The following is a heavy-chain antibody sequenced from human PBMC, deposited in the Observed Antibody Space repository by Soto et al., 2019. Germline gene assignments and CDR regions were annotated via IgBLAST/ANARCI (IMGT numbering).Heavy chain of an antibody. Sequence: PSETLSLTCTVSGGSISSGSYFWGWIRQPPGKGLEWIGTIYYSGSTYYNPSLNSRVTISVDTSKNQFSLKLTSVTAADTAVYYCARHRGYTTGWYYFDYWGQGTLVTVSS. CDR3: ARHRGYTTGWYYFDY. J-gene: IGHJ4*02. D-gene: IGHD6-19*01. CDR2: IYYSGST. CDR1: GGSISSGSYF. V-gene: IGHV4-39*01.